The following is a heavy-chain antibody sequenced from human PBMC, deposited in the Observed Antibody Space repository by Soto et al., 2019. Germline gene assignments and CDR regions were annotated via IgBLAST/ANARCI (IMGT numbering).Heavy chain of an antibody. Sequence: SVKVSCKASGYTFTTYGIHWVRQAPGQSLEWMGWINAGNGDTKYSQKFQGRVTITKDTSASTAYMELSSLRSEDTAMYYCARCPPSGSGSNYSGLDLWGPGTTVALSS. CDR1: GYTFTTYG. CDR3: ARCPPSGSGSNYSGLDL. D-gene: IGHD3-10*01. V-gene: IGHV1-3*01. CDR2: INAGNGDT. J-gene: IGHJ6*02.